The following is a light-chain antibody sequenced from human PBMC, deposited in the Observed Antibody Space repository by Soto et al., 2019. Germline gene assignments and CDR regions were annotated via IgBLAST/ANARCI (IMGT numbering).Light chain of an antibody. CDR1: QSVYNNY. V-gene: IGKV3-20*01. Sequence: EIVLTQSPGTLSLSPGERATLSCRASQSVYNNYLAWYQQKPGQSPRVLIYGASSRATGIPDRFSGSGSGTDFPLTISRLEPEDFAVYYCQQYGSSPPVTFGQGTRLEIK. CDR2: GAS. J-gene: IGKJ5*01. CDR3: QQYGSSPPVT.